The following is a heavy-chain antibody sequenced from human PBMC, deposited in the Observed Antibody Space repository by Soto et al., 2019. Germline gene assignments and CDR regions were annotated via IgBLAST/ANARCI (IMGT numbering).Heavy chain of an antibody. V-gene: IGHV2-5*02. J-gene: IGHJ4*02. D-gene: IGHD2-21*01. CDR1: VFPLSTSGVG. CDR3: ARIFCPTISCYPSNFDS. Sequence: QITLKESAPPLVKPRQTLTVTCSFSVFPLSTSGVGVAWIRQPPGKGLECLALIYWDDDKRLTPSLKSRLTVSKNSSKNQQVLVFSTKVPVDTATYYCARIFCPTISCYPSNFDSRGQRALVTASS. CDR2: IYWDDDK.